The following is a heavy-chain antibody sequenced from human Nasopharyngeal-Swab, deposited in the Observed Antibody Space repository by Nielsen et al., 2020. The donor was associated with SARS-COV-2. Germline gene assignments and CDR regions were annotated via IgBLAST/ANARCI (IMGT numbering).Heavy chain of an antibody. CDR1: GFSFSSYW. CDR2: LNKDGSET. Sequence: GESLKISCAASGFSFSSYWMTWVRQAPGKGLEWVANLNKDGSETYYVDSVKGRFTISRDNAKNSLFLQMNTLRGEDTAVYYCARDPPLWFGELLLGLYYFDYWGQGTLVTVSS. D-gene: IGHD3-10*01. CDR3: ARDPPLWFGELLLGLYYFDY. J-gene: IGHJ4*02. V-gene: IGHV3-7*01.